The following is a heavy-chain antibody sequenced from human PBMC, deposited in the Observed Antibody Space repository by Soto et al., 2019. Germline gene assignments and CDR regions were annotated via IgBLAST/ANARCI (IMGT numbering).Heavy chain of an antibody. CDR1: EFTFNTYD. CDR3: AKMGIGMFSHKHHFDH. J-gene: IGHJ4*02. CDR2: INSGGKTI. D-gene: IGHD2-2*03. V-gene: IGHV3-48*03. Sequence: QLVESGGGLVQPGGSLRLSCAASEFTFNTYDMNWVRQAPGKGLEWISYINSGGKTIYYADSVEGRFTVSRDNAKRSLYLQMNNLKTEDTAVYYCAKMGIGMFSHKHHFDHWGQGTQVTVSS.